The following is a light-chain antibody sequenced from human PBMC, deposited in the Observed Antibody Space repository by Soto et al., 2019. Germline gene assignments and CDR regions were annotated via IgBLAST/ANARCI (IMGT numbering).Light chain of an antibody. V-gene: IGKV3D-15*01. CDR2: GAS. Sequence: EIVITQSPATLSVSPGERATLSCRVSQSVNTILAWYQQKPGQAPRLLIYGASTRATGIPARFSGSGSGTEFTLTISSLQSEDFAVYYCQQYDNWPPTFGLGTKVDI. CDR3: QQYDNWPPT. CDR1: QSVNTI. J-gene: IGKJ1*01.